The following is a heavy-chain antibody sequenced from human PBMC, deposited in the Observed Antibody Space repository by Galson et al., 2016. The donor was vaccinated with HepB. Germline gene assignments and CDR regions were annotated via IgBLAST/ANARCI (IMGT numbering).Heavy chain of an antibody. CDR2: SRYSGMT. CDR1: GFDLSNYE. D-gene: IGHD6-13*01. J-gene: IGHJ4*02. Sequence: SLRLSCAVSGFDLSNYEMNWVRQAPGKGLEWLSYSRYSGMTYYADSVKGRFTISRDNAKNTVYLQMRSLRAEDTAVYYCVRDVKQKFYDYWGQGTRVTVSS. CDR3: VRDVKQKFYDY. V-gene: IGHV3-48*03.